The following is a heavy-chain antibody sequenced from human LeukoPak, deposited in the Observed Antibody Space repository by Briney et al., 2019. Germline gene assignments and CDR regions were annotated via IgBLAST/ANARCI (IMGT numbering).Heavy chain of an antibody. CDR3: ARGRTTGEFDY. CDR1: GGTFSSHA. D-gene: IGHD4-11*01. J-gene: IGHJ4*02. Sequence: SVKVSCKASGGTFSSHAISWVRKAPGQGLEWMGVINPIFHTPTYAKKFQGRLTITKDESMSTASMDLSSLISDATAAYYCARGRTTGEFDYWGQGTLVTVSS. V-gene: IGHV1-69*05. CDR2: INPIFHTP.